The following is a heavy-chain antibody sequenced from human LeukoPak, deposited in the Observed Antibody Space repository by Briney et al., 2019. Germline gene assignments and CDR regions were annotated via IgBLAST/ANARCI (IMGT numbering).Heavy chain of an antibody. V-gene: IGHV3-21*06. CDR1: GFPFNTYS. CDR2: ISNDNNYI. CDR3: AKGGSHFQH. Sequence: PGGSLRLSCAASGFPFNTYSMNWVRQAPGQGLEWVSSISNDNNYIYYAESVKGRFTISRDYAKSSLFLQMNSLRVEDTAVYYCAKGGSHFQHWGQGTLDTVSS. D-gene: IGHD2-15*01. J-gene: IGHJ1*01.